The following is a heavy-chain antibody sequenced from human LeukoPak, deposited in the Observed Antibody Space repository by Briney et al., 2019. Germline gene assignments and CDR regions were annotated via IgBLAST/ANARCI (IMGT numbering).Heavy chain of an antibody. D-gene: IGHD1-26*01. Sequence: GGSLRLSCAASGFTFNNYALSWVRQAPGKGLEWVSGINATGDTTYYADSVKGRFTISRDNSKNTLYLQMNSLRAEDTAVYYCAKDTLVGAATYFDYWGQGTLVTVSS. V-gene: IGHV3-23*01. CDR1: GFTFNNYA. CDR3: AKDTLVGAATYFDY. J-gene: IGHJ4*02. CDR2: INATGDTT.